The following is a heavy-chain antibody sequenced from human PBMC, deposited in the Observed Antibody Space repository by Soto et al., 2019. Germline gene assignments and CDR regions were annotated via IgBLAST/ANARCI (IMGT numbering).Heavy chain of an antibody. CDR2: IYYSGST. D-gene: IGHD3-9*01. Sequence: SETLSLTCTVSGGSISSYYWSWIRQPPGKGLEWIGYIYYSGSTNYNPSLKSRVTISVDTSKNQFSLKLSSVTAADTAVYYCARDLGVDTGFDYWGQGTLVTVSS. CDR3: ARDLGVDTGFDY. CDR1: GGSISSYY. V-gene: IGHV4-59*01. J-gene: IGHJ4*02.